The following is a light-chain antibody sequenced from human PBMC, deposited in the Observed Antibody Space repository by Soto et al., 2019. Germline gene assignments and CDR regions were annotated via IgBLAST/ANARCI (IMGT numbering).Light chain of an antibody. CDR2: DVS. V-gene: IGLV2-14*03. Sequence: QSALTQPASVSGSPGQSITISCTGTSSDVGNYNYVSWYQQHPGKVPRLMIYDVSNRPSGVSDRFSGSKSGNTASQTISGLQAEDEADYYCSSYTTSSTLVFGGGTKVTVL. CDR1: SSDVGNYNY. CDR3: SSYTTSSTLV. J-gene: IGLJ2*01.